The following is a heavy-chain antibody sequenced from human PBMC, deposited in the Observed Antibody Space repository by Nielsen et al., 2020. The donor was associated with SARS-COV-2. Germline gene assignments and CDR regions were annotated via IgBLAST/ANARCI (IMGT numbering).Heavy chain of an antibody. Sequence: GGSLRLSCAASGFTFSSYAMSWVRQAPGKGLEWVSAISGSGGSTYYADSVKGRFTISRDNAKNSVYLQMNSLRVGDTAIYFCARFVDYYFDDWGQGSPVTVSS. D-gene: IGHD3-10*01. V-gene: IGHV3-23*01. CDR1: GFTFSSYA. J-gene: IGHJ4*01. CDR2: ISGSGGST. CDR3: ARFVDYYFDD.